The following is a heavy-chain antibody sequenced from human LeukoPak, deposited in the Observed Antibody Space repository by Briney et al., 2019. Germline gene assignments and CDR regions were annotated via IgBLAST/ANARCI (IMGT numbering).Heavy chain of an antibody. J-gene: IGHJ4*02. CDR2: TSYNGNT. CDR1: GYTFSNYG. Sequence: ASVKVSCKASGYTFSNYGISWVRQAPGLGLEWMGWTSYNGNTNYAQKFQDRVTMTTDTSTTTAYMELRSLESDDTAVYYCARHSGSGWQALGYWGQGTLATVSS. CDR3: ARHSGSGWQALGY. D-gene: IGHD6-19*01. V-gene: IGHV1-18*04.